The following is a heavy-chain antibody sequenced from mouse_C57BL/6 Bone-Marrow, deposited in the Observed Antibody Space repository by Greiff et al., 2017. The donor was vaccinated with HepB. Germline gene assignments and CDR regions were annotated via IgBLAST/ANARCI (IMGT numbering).Heavy chain of an antibody. V-gene: IGHV1-15*01. CDR3: SWYFDV. CDR1: GYTFTDYE. J-gene: IGHJ1*03. Sequence: VQLQESGAELVRPGASVTLSCKASGYTFTDYEMHWVKQTPVHGLEWIGAIDPETGGTAYNQKFKGKAILTADKSSSTAYMELRSLTSEDSAVYYCSWYFDVWGTGTTVTVSS. CDR2: IDPETGGT.